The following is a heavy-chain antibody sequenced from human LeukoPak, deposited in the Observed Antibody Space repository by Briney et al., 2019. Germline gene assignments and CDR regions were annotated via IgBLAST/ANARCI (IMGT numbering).Heavy chain of an antibody. CDR3: ATDPKLTTIFGVVVDY. CDR1: GYTLTELS. V-gene: IGHV1-24*01. Sequence: ASAKVSCKVSGYTLTELSIHWVRQAPGKGLEWMGGFDPEGGETIYAQKFQGRVTMTEDTSTDTAYMELSSLRSEDTAVYYCATDPKLTTIFGVVVDYWGQGTLVTVSS. CDR2: FDPEGGET. D-gene: IGHD3-3*01. J-gene: IGHJ4*02.